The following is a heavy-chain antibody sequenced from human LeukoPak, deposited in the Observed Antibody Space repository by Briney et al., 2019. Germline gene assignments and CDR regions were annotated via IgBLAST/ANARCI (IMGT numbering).Heavy chain of an antibody. V-gene: IGHV3-30-3*01. CDR3: ARGVDIAAAFDY. J-gene: IGHJ4*02. D-gene: IGHD6-13*01. CDR1: GFTFSSYA. CDR2: ISYDGSNK. Sequence: PGGSLRLSCAASGFTFSSYAMHWVRQAPGKGLEWVAVISYDGSNKYYADSVKGRFTISRDNSKNTLYLQMNSLRAEDTAVYYCARGVDIAAAFDYWGQGTLVTVSS.